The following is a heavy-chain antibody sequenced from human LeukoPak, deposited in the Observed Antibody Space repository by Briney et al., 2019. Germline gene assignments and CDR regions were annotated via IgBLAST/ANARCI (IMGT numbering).Heavy chain of an antibody. J-gene: IGHJ4*02. CDR2: INHSGST. CDR3: ARLYPWYFDY. CDR1: GGSFSGYY. V-gene: IGHV4-34*01. D-gene: IGHD2-15*01. Sequence: SETLSLTCAVYGGSFSGYYWSWIRQPPGKGLEWIGEINHSGSTNYNPSLKSRVTISVDTSKNQFSLKLSSVTAADTAVYCCARLYPWYFDYWGQGTLVTVSS.